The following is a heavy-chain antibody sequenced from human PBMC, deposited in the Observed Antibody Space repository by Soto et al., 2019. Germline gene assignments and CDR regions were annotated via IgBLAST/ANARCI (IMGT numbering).Heavy chain of an antibody. D-gene: IGHD4-4*01. CDR1: GFSINSGGVG. CDR2: VYWSGDE. J-gene: IGHJ4*02. Sequence: QITLKESGPTLVKPTETLTLICTLSGFSINSGGVGVGWIRQSPGKAPEWLALVYWSGDEWYNPSLRYRLSATKDPSKNQVVLKMPHMNLLNAAKYSGEKQRALSNNLFLARGGQGALVTLPS. V-gene: IGHV2-5*01. CDR3: EKQRALSNNLFLAR.